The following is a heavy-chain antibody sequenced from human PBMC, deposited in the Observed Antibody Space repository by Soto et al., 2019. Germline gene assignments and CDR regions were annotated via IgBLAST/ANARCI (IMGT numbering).Heavy chain of an antibody. CDR2: ISGSGGST. J-gene: IGHJ4*02. CDR3: AKVPYYDSSGYHTIFDY. D-gene: IGHD3-22*01. V-gene: IGHV3-23*01. Sequence: GGSLRLSCAASGFTFSSYAMSWVRQAPGKGLEWVSAISGSGGSTYYADSVKGRFTISRDNSKNTLYLQMYSLRAEDTAVYYCAKVPYYDSSGYHTIFDYWGQGTLVTVSS. CDR1: GFTFSSYA.